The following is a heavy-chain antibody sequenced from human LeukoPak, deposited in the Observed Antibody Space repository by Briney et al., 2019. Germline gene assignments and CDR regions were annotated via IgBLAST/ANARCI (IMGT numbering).Heavy chain of an antibody. CDR2: ISSSGSTT. D-gene: IGHD6-13*01. J-gene: IGHJ4*02. V-gene: IGHV3-48*03. CDR1: GFTFSSYA. Sequence: GGSLRLSCAASGFTFSSYAMNWVRQAPGKGLEWVSYISSSGSTTYYADSVKVRFTTSRDNAKNSLYLQMNSLRAEDTAVYYCARTSAAGMLDYWGQGTLVTVSS. CDR3: ARTSAAGMLDY.